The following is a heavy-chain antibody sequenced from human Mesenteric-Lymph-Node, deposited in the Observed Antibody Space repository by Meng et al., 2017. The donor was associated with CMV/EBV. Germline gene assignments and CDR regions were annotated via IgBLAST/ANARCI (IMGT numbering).Heavy chain of an antibody. V-gene: IGHV3-21*01. J-gene: IGHJ4*02. CDR1: GFTFSSYT. CDR2: ISSSSSYI. CDR3: ARDPQGSGWTDY. Sequence: SCAAYGFTFSSYTMNWVRQAPGKGLEWVSSISSSSSYIYYADSVKGRFTISRDNAKNSLFLQMNSLRAEDTSVYYCARDPQGSGWTDYWGQGTLVTVSS. D-gene: IGHD6-19*01.